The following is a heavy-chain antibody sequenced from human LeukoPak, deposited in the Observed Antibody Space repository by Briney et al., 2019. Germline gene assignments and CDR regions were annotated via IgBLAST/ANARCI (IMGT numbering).Heavy chain of an antibody. CDR2: INPNSGGT. CDR1: GYTFTCYY. CDR3: ARGYCSSTSCYISARNWFDP. V-gene: IGHV1-2*02. Sequence: ASVKVSCKASGYTFTCYYMHWVRQAPAQGLEWMGWINPNSGGTNYAQKFQGRVTMTRDTSISTAYMDLSRLRSDDTAVYYCARGYCSSTSCYISARNWFDPWGQGTLVTVSS. J-gene: IGHJ5*02. D-gene: IGHD2-2*02.